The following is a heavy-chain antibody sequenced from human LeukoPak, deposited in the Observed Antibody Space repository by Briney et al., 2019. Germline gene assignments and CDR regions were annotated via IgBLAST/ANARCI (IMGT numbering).Heavy chain of an antibody. CDR2: ISSSSSYT. D-gene: IGHD3-10*01. CDR1: GFTFSDYY. CDR3: AREYGSGSYYKGGAFDI. J-gene: IGHJ3*02. V-gene: IGHV3-11*06. Sequence: GGSLRLSCAASGFTFSDYYMSWIRQAPGKGLEWVSYISSSSSYTNYADSVKGRFTISRDNAKNSLYLQMNSLRAEDTVVYYCAREYGSGSYYKGGAFDIWGQGTMVTVSS.